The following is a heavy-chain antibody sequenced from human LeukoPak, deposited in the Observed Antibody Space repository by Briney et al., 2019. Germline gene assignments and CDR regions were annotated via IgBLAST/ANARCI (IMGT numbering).Heavy chain of an antibody. Sequence: SETLSLTCAVYGGSFSGYYWSWIRQPPGKGLEWIGEINHSGSTNYNPSLKSRVTISVDTSKNQFSLKLSSVTAADTAVYCCARVKGVITFDYWGQGTLVTVSS. D-gene: IGHD3-10*01. CDR3: ARVKGVITFDY. J-gene: IGHJ4*02. V-gene: IGHV4-34*01. CDR1: GGSFSGYY. CDR2: INHSGST.